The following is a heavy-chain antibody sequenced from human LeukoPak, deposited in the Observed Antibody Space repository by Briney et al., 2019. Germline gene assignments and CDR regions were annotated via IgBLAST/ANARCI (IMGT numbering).Heavy chain of an antibody. J-gene: IGHJ4*02. CDR3: ARDTFNYYGSGSRKDY. CDR1: GFTFSSYS. CDR2: ISTSSSYI. D-gene: IGHD3-10*01. Sequence: GGSLRLSCAASGFTFSSYSINWVRQAPGKVLEWVSSISTSSSYIYYPDSGRGPFTIYRDNAKNSLYLQMNSLRAEDMAVYYCARDTFNYYGSGSRKDYWGQGTLVTVSS. V-gene: IGHV3-21*01.